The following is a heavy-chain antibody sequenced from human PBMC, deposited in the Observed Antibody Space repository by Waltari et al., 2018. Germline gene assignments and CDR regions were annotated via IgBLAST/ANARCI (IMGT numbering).Heavy chain of an antibody. CDR2: INPNSGGT. V-gene: IGHV1-2*06. J-gene: IGHJ3*02. CDR1: GYTFTGYY. CDR3: ARSSSSSLYAFDI. Sequence: QVQLVQSGAEVKKPGASVKVSCKASGYTFTGYYMHWVRQAPGQGLEWMGRINPNSGGTNYAQKVQGRVTMTRDTSISTSYMELSRLRSDDTAVYYCARSSSSSLYAFDIWGQGTMVTVSS. D-gene: IGHD6-6*01.